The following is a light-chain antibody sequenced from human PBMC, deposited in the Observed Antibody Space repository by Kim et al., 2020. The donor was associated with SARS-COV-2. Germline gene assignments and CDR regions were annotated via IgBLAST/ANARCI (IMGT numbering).Light chain of an antibody. CDR1: NIGIKS. Sequence: SYELTQPPSVSVAPGKTASITCGGDNIGIKSVHWYQQKPGQAPLLVIHYDSDRPSGIPERFSGSNSGNTATLTITGVEAGGEADYYCQVWDNSRVHLVFG. CDR2: YDS. J-gene: IGLJ2*01. V-gene: IGLV3-21*04. CDR3: QVWDNSRVHLV.